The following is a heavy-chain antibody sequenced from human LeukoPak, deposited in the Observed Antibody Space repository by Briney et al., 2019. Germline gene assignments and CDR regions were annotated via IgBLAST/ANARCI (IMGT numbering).Heavy chain of an antibody. CDR2: IGSGGTV. CDR1: GFTFSSYE. D-gene: IGHD3-22*01. J-gene: IGHJ4*02. Sequence: GGSLRLSCAASGFTFSSYEIHWVRQAPGKGLEWVSYIGSGGTVFYADSVKGRFTISRGNAKNSLYLQMNSLRAEDTAVYYCARNRGYGFFDYWGQGTLVTVPS. CDR3: ARNRGYGFFDY. V-gene: IGHV3-48*03.